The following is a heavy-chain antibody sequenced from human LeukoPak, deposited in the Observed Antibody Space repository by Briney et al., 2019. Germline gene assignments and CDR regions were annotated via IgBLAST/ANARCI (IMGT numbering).Heavy chain of an antibody. CDR1: GGSISSGGYY. CDR2: IYHRGST. Sequence: SETLSLTCTVSGGSISSGGYYWSWIRQPPGKGLEWIGYIYHRGSTYYNPSLKSRVTISVDRSKNQFSLKLSSVTAADTAVYYCARDKRSSREWSFDYWGQGTLVTVSS. D-gene: IGHD3-3*01. J-gene: IGHJ4*02. CDR3: ARDKRSSREWSFDY. V-gene: IGHV4-30-2*01.